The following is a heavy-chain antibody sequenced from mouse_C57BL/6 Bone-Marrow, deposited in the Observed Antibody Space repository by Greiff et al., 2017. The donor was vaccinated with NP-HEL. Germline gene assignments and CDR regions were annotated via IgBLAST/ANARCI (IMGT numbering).Heavy chain of an antibody. CDR3: TREGNWAFAY. J-gene: IGHJ3*01. D-gene: IGHD4-1*01. Sequence: VKLQESGAELVRPGASVTLSCKASGYTFTDYEMHWVKQTPVHGLEWIGAIDPETGGTAYNQKFKGKAILTADKSSSTAYMELRSLPSEDSAVYYCTREGNWAFAYWGQGTLVTVSA. V-gene: IGHV1-15*01. CDR1: GYTFTDYE. CDR2: IDPETGGT.